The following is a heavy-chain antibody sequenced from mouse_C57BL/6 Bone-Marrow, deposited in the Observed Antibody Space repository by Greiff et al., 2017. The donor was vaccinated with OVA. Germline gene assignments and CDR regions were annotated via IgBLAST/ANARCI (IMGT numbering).Heavy chain of an antibody. V-gene: IGHV1-81*01. J-gene: IGHJ2*01. Sequence: QVQLQQSGAELARPGASVTLSCKVSGYTFTSYGISWVHQTTGQGLEWIGEIYPRSGNTYYNEKFKGKAILTADKSSSTAYMELRSLTSEDSAVYFCARSGYDGDWGQGTTLTVSS. CDR2: IYPRSGNT. D-gene: IGHD2-3*01. CDR1: GYTFTSYG. CDR3: ARSGYDGD.